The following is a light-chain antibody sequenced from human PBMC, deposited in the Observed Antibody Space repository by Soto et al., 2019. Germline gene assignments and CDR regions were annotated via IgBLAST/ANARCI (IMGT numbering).Light chain of an antibody. J-gene: IGLJ1*01. V-gene: IGLV2-14*03. CDR3: GSYTTSNTRQIV. CDR2: DVT. CDR1: SSDVGGYNY. Sequence: LTQPASVSGSPGQSITISCTGTSSDVGGYNYVSWYQHHPGKAPKLIIYDVTNRPSGVSNPFSGSKSGNTASLTISGLQPEDEADYYCGSYTTSNTRQIVFGTGTKVTVL.